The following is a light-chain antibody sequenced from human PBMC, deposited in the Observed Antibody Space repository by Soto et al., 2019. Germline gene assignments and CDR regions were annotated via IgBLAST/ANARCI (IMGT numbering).Light chain of an antibody. V-gene: IGLV1-44*01. CDR2: TNN. J-gene: IGLJ3*02. CDR1: TSNIGNNV. CDR3: AAWDDSLNGRGV. Sequence: QSVLTQPPSASGTPGQRVTIFCSGSTSNIGNNVVNWYQQRPGTAPKLLISTNNQRPSGVPDRFSGSKSGTSASLTITGLQSDDEADYYCAAWDDSLNGRGVFGGGTKVTVL.